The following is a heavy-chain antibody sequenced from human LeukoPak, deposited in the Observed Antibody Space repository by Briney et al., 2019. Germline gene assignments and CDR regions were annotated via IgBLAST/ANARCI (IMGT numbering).Heavy chain of an antibody. CDR2: IWYDGSNK. D-gene: IGHD4-23*01. V-gene: IGHV3-33*06. Sequence: PGGSLTLSCAASGFTFSSYGMHWVRQAPGKGLEWVAVIWYDGSNKYYADSVKGRFTISRDNSQNTLYLQMNSLRAEDTALYYCAKSGAPKPNSCSHGIDVWSQGTTVTVSS. J-gene: IGHJ6*02. CDR3: AKSGAPKPNSCSHGIDV. CDR1: GFTFSSYG.